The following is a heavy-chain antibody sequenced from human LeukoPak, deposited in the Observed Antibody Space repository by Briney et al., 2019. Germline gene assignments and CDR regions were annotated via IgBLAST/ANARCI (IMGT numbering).Heavy chain of an antibody. V-gene: IGHV3-30*18. CDR2: ISYDGSNK. CDR3: AKDLNYYYYYYLDV. CDR1: GFTFSSYG. J-gene: IGHJ6*03. Sequence: GGSLRLSCAASGFTFSSYGMHWVRQAPGKGLEWVAVISYDGSNKYYADSVKGRFTISRDNSKNTLYLQMNSLRAEDTAVYYCAKDLNYYYYYYLDVWGKGTTVTDSS.